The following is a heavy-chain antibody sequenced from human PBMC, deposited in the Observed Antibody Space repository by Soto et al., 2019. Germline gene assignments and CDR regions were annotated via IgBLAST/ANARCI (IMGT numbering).Heavy chain of an antibody. CDR1: GGSLSGYY. V-gene: IGHV4-34*01. CDR2: INHSGNT. D-gene: IGHD2-2*01. J-gene: IGHJ4*02. CDR3: TRVAPRYCSGTPCYSGWDY. Sequence: SETLSLRWAGYGGSLSGYYGGGSRQPPGKWLEWIGEINHSGNTNYNPSLKSRVTISVDTSKNQFSLKLNSVTAADTAVYYCTRVAPRYCSGTPCYSGWDYWGLGTLVSVS.